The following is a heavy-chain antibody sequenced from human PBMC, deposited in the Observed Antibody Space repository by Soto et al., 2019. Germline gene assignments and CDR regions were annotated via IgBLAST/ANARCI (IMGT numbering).Heavy chain of an antibody. V-gene: IGHV1-8*01. J-gene: IGHJ2*01. CDR1: GYTFSNYD. CDR2: MNPKSGNT. Sequence: QVQLEQSGAEVKKPGASVKVSCKASGYTFSNYDIQWVRQATGQGLEWMGWMNPKSGNTGYAQEFKGRVTMTRDTSITTAYMEVNSLKSEDTAVYYCTRPTRTWYYDLWGRGTLVTVAS. CDR3: TRPTRTWYYDL.